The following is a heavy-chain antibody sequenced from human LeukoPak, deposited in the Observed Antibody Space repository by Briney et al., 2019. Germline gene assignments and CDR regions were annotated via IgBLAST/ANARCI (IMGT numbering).Heavy chain of an antibody. J-gene: IGHJ4*02. CDR3: ARGVFFDSNGFDS. Sequence: SETLSLTCTVSGGSISSSNYYWGWIRQPPGQGLEWIGIIYHTGSSYYNPSLKSRVTISLDTSKNHFSLKLSSVTAADTAVYYCARGVFFDSNGFDSWGQGTLVTVSS. CDR1: GGSISSSNYY. D-gene: IGHD3/OR15-3a*01. CDR2: IYHTGSS. V-gene: IGHV4-39*07.